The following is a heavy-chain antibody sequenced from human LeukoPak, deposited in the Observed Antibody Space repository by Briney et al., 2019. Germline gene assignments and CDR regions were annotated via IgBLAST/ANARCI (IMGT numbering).Heavy chain of an antibody. V-gene: IGHV3-21*01. CDR2: ISSSSSSYI. Sequence: GGSLRLSCAASGFTFSSYSMNWVRQAPGKGLEWVSSISSSSSSYIYYADSVKGRFTISRDNAKNSLYLQMNSLRAEDTAVYYCAREGEQRGYSGYIDYWGQGTLVTVSS. CDR1: GFTFSSYS. J-gene: IGHJ4*02. CDR3: AREGEQRGYSGYIDY. D-gene: IGHD5-12*01.